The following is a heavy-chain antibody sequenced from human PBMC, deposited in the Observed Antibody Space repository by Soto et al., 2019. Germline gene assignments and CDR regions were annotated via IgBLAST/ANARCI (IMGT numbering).Heavy chain of an antibody. CDR3: ATDSVWPTAANNYFDS. CDR2: ISDSGVST. D-gene: IGHD6-25*01. Sequence: WGSLRLSWVVSGYYFDKHAMSWFRQAAGKGLGWLSGISDSGVSTYYADTVSGRVTVSRDNFKSKLYLQMNNLTAEDTAVYYCATDSVWPTAANNYFDSWGQGAQVTVSS. V-gene: IGHV3-23*01. J-gene: IGHJ4*02. CDR1: GYYFDKHA.